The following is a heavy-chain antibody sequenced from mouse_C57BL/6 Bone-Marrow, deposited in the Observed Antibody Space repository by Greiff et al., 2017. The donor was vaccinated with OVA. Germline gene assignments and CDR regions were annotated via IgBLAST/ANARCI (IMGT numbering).Heavy chain of an antibody. D-gene: IGHD2-3*01. CDR3: TTWAWDGYPYYCDY. J-gene: IGHJ2*01. V-gene: IGHV14-4*01. CDR1: GFNIKDDY. CDR2: IDPENGDT. Sequence: VQLQQSGAELVRPGASVKLSCTASGFNIKDDYMHWVKQRPEQGLEWIGWIDPENGDTEYASKFQGKATITADTSSNTAYLQLSSLTSEDTAVYYCTTWAWDGYPYYCDYWGQGTTLTVSS.